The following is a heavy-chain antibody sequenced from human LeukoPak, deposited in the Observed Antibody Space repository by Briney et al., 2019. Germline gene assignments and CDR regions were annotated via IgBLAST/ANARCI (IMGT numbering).Heavy chain of an antibody. CDR2: ISGSGGST. D-gene: IGHD7-27*01. Sequence: PSETLSLTCSFSGDSISSGSFYLGRIRQPPGEGLEWVSAISGSGGSTYYADSVKGRFTISRDNSKNTLYLQMNSLRAEDTAVYYCAKGWGRSYFDYWGQGTLVTVSS. CDR1: GDSISSGSFY. J-gene: IGHJ4*02. CDR3: AKGWGRSYFDY. V-gene: IGHV3-23*01.